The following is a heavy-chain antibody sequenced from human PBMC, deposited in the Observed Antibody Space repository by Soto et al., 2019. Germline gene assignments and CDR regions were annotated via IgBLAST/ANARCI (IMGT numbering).Heavy chain of an antibody. D-gene: IGHD2-15*01. V-gene: IGHV1-69*08. CDR1: GGTFSSYT. Sequence: QVQLVQSGAEVKKPGSSVKVSCKASGGTFSSYTISWVRQAPGQGLEWMVRIIPILGIANYAQKFQGRVTITADKSTSTAYMELSSLRSEDTAVYYCARDEVATVAATPYFGYWGQGTLVTVSS. CDR2: IIPILGIA. CDR3: ARDEVATVAATPYFGY. J-gene: IGHJ4*02.